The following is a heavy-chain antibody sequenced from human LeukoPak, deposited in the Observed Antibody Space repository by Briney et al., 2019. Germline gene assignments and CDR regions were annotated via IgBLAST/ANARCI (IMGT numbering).Heavy chain of an antibody. J-gene: IGHJ4*02. V-gene: IGHV4-61*10. CDR2: INHSGST. Sequence: SETLSLTCTVSGDSVTGGLYYWSWIRQPDGKGLEWIGEINHSGSTNYNPSLKSRVTISVDTSKNQFSLKLSSVTAADTAVYYCARPYYDYVWGSYRSTTYYFDYWGQGTLVNVSS. CDR1: GDSVTGGLYY. CDR3: ARPYYDYVWGSYRSTTYYFDY. D-gene: IGHD3-16*02.